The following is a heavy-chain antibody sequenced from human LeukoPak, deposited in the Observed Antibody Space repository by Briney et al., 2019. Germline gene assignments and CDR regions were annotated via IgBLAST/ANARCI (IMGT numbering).Heavy chain of an antibody. V-gene: IGHV3-9*01. CDR1: GFTFDDYA. Sequence: GGSLRLSCAASGFTFDDYAMHWVRHAPGKGLEWVSGISWNSGSIGYADSVKGRFTISRDNAKNSLYLQMNSLRAEDTALYYCAKGVVGATFGYFDYWGQGTLVTVSS. D-gene: IGHD1-26*01. CDR2: ISWNSGSI. CDR3: AKGVVGATFGYFDY. J-gene: IGHJ4*02.